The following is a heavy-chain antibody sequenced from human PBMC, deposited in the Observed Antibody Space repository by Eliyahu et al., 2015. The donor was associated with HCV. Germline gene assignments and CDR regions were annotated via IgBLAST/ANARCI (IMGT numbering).Heavy chain of an antibody. V-gene: IGHV4-34*01. D-gene: IGHD3-22*01. J-gene: IGHJ6*02. CDR1: GGSFSGYY. Sequence: QVQLQQWGAGLLKPSETLSLTCAVYGGSFSGYYWSWIRQPPGKGLEWFGEINHSGSTNYNPSLKSRVTISVDTSKNQFSLKLSSVTAADTAVYYCARGLNIVYDSSGYYYYYYGMDVWGQGTTVTVSS. CDR3: ARGLNIVYDSSGYYYYYYGMDV. CDR2: INHSGST.